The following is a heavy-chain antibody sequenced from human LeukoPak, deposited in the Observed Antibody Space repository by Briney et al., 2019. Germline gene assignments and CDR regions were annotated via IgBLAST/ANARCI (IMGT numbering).Heavy chain of an antibody. J-gene: IGHJ4*02. CDR3: ARVHYDILTGYSYFDY. CDR2: ISAYNDNT. V-gene: IGHV1-18*01. Sequence: GASVKVSCKASGYTFTSYGISWVRQAPGQGLEWMGWISAYNDNTNYAQKLQGRVTMTTDTSTSTAYMELRSLRPDDTAVYYCARVHYDILTGYSYFDYWGQGTLVTVSS. D-gene: IGHD3-9*01. CDR1: GYTFTSYG.